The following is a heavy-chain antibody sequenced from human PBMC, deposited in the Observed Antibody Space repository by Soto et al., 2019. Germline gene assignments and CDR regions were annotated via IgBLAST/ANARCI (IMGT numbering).Heavy chain of an antibody. CDR3: ARGAHCGSTSCPDFDY. CDR1: GYTFTSYD. V-gene: IGHV1-8*01. D-gene: IGHD2-2*01. J-gene: IGHJ4*02. Sequence: GASVKVSCKASGYTFTSYDINWVRQATGQGLEWMGWMNPNSGNTGYAQKFQGRVTMTRNTSITTAYMELSSLRSEDTAVYYCARGAHCGSTSCPDFDYWGLGTLVTVSS. CDR2: MNPNSGNT.